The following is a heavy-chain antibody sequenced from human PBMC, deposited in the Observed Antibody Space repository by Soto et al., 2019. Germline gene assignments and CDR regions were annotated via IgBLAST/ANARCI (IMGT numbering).Heavy chain of an antibody. J-gene: IGHJ5*02. V-gene: IGHV4-59*08. CDR3: ARLVRSSWFDP. D-gene: IGHD6-6*01. CDR2: IYYSGST. Sequence: PSEILSLTCTVSGGSISSYYWSWIRQPPGKGLEWIGYIYYSGSTNYNPSLKSRVTISVDTSKNQFSLKLSSVTAADTAVYYCARLVRSSWFDPWGQGTLVTVSS. CDR1: GGSISSYY.